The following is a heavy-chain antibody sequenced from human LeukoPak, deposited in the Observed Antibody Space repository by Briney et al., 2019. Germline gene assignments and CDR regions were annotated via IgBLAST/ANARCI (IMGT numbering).Heavy chain of an antibody. D-gene: IGHD5-12*01. CDR3: AKEGLRFFDF. J-gene: IGHJ4*02. Sequence: GGSLRLSCAASGFTFSSYWMSWVRQAPGKGLEWVANIKQDGSEKYYVDSVKGRFTISRDNAKNSLYLQMNSLRSEDTSVYYCAKEGLRFFDFWGQGTLVTVSS. V-gene: IGHV3-7*01. CDR1: GFTFSSYW. CDR2: IKQDGSEK.